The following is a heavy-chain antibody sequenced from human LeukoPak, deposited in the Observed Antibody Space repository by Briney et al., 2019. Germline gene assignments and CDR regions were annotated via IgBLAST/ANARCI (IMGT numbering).Heavy chain of an antibody. V-gene: IGHV3-53*01. D-gene: IGHD2-8*01. Sequence: GGSLRLSCAASGFTVSSNYMGWVRQAPGKGLEWVSVIYSGGSTYYADSVKGRFTISRDNSKNTLYLQMNSLRAEDTAVYYCVRGIMVYATYAFDIWGQGTMVTVSS. CDR2: IYSGGST. CDR1: GFTVSSNY. CDR3: VRGIMVYATYAFDI. J-gene: IGHJ3*02.